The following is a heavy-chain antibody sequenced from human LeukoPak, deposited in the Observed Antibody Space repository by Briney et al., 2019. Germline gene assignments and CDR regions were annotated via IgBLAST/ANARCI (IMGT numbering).Heavy chain of an antibody. CDR3: AYRRPYTMSPSLNWFDP. Sequence: SGPTLVKPTQTLTLTCTFSGLSLSTSGVGVGWIRQPPGKALEWLALIYWNDDKRYNPSLRSRLTITKDTSKNQVVLTMTKVDPVDTATYYCAYRRPYTMSPSLNWFDPWGQGTLVTVSS. CDR1: GLSLSTSGVG. J-gene: IGHJ5*02. D-gene: IGHD3-10*02. CDR2: IYWNDDK. V-gene: IGHV2-5*01.